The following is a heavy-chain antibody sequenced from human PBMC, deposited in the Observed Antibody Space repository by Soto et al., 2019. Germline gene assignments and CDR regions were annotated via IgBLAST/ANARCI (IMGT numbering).Heavy chain of an antibody. V-gene: IGHV3-30-3*01. CDR3: AREPAYYYDSSGYSVPFGY. D-gene: IGHD3-22*01. CDR1: GFTFSNYA. J-gene: IGHJ4*02. CDR2: ISYDGSNK. Sequence: QVQLVESGGGVVQPGRSLRLSCAASGFTFSNYAMHWVRQAPGTGLEWVAVISYDGSNKYYADSVKGRFTISRDNSKNTLFLQMNSLRAEDTAVYYCAREPAYYYDSSGYSVPFGYWGQGTLVTVSS.